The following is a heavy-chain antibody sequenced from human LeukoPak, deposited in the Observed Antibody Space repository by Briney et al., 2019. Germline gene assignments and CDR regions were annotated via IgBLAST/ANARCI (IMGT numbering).Heavy chain of an antibody. V-gene: IGHV3-30-3*01. CDR3: TKALFDI. CDR2: ISYDGSKK. CDR1: GFMFSPYA. Sequence: GSLRLSCAASGFMFSPYAMHWVRQAPGKGLEWVSTISYDGSKKHYADSVKGRLTISRDNSKNTLYLQMNSLRPDDTAVYYCTKALFDIWGQGTMVTVSS. J-gene: IGHJ3*02.